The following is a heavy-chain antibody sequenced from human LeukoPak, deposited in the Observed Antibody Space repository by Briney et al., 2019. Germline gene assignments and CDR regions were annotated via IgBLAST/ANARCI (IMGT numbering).Heavy chain of an antibody. J-gene: IGHJ4*02. V-gene: IGHV3-7*01. Sequence: GGSLRLSCAASGFTFSSYGMSWVRQAPGKGLEWVANIKQDGSEKYYVDSVKGRFTISRDNAKNSLYLQMNSLRAEDTAVYYCARDGDLIAVADTYFDYWGQGTLVTVSS. CDR3: ARDGDLIAVADTYFDY. D-gene: IGHD6-19*01. CDR2: IKQDGSEK. CDR1: GFTFSSYG.